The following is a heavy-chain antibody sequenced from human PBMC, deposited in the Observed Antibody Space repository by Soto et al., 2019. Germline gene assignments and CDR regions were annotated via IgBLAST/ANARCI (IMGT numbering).Heavy chain of an antibody. CDR1: GGSFSGYY. Sequence: ETLSLTCAVYGGSFSGYYWSWIRQPPGKGLEWIGEINHSGSTNYNPSLKSRVTISVDTSKNQFSLKLSSVTAADTAVYYCARGRIAAAGYNWFDPWGQGTLVTVSS. CDR2: INHSGST. D-gene: IGHD6-13*01. V-gene: IGHV4-34*01. J-gene: IGHJ5*02. CDR3: ARGRIAAAGYNWFDP.